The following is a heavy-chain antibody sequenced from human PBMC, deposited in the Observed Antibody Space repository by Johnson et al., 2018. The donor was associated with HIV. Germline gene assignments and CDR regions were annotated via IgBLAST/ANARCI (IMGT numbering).Heavy chain of an antibody. CDR3: ATSTASDAFDI. CDR2: ISYDGSNK. D-gene: IGHD1-1*01. J-gene: IGHJ3*02. V-gene: IGHV3-30*03. CDR1: GFTFDDYG. Sequence: QVQLVESGGGLVQPGGSLRLSCAASGFTFDDYGMNWIRQAPGKGLEWVAVISYDGSNKYYADSVKGRFTISRDNSKNTLHLQMNSLRAEDTAVYYCATSTASDAFDIWGQGTIVTVSS.